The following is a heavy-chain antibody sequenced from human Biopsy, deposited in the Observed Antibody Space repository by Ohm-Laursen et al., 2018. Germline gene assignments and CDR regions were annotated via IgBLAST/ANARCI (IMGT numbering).Heavy chain of an antibody. CDR3: ARDLPSSYYYAMDV. CDR1: GASITSYY. V-gene: IGHV4-4*07. CDR2: TYKGGNT. J-gene: IGHJ6*02. Sequence: SETLSLTWAVSGASITSYYWSWIRQPAGKGLEWIGHTYKGGNTNHNPSLKSRVSMSVDTFKNQLSLTLRSVTAADTAVYYCARDLPSSYYYAMDVWGQGTTVTVSS.